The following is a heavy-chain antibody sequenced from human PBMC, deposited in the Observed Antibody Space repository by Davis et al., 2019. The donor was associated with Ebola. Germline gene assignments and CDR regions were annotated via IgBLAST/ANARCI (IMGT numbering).Heavy chain of an antibody. Sequence: SVQVSCQASVYTFTSYYMHWVRQPPGQGLEWMGGIIPIFGTANYAQKFQGRVTITADKSTSTAYMELSSLRSEDTAVYYCARVWGLYGGDGTFDYWGQGTLVTVSS. CDR2: IIPIFGTA. V-gene: IGHV1-69*06. D-gene: IGHD4-23*01. CDR3: ARVWGLYGGDGTFDY. CDR1: VYTFTSYY. J-gene: IGHJ4*02.